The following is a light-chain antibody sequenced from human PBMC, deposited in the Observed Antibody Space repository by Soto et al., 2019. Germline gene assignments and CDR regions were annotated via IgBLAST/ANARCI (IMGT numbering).Light chain of an antibody. Sequence: EIVLTQSPGTLSLSPGEGGTLSCRASQRISSSYLAWYQQKPGQSPRLLIYAASSRATGIPDRFSGSGSGTEFTLTLSRLEPEDFAVYYCQLYGGAHMFSFGQGTKLEIK. CDR2: AAS. CDR3: QLYGGAHMFS. J-gene: IGKJ2*01. CDR1: QRISSSY. V-gene: IGKV3-20*01.